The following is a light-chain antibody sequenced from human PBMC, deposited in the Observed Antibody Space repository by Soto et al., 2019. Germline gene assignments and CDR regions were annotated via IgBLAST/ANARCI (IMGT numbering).Light chain of an antibody. V-gene: IGKV1-39*01. CDR1: QSISTY. Sequence: DIQMTQSPSSLSASVGDRVTITCRASQSISTYLNWYQQKPGKAPKLLIYAASSLQSGVPSRFSGSGSGTDFTLTISSLQPEDFAIYYCQASYSIPYTFGQGTKLDI. CDR2: AAS. CDR3: QASYSIPYT. J-gene: IGKJ2*01.